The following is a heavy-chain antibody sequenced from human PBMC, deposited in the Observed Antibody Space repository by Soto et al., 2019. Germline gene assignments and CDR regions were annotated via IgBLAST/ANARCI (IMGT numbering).Heavy chain of an antibody. Sequence: EVQLLESGGGLVQPGGSLRLSCTASGFTFSSYAMNWVRQAPGKGLEWVSVISGSGGNTYYADSVRGRFTISRDNSKNTLDVQMNSLRAEDTAVYYCAKSPSLEWFFNNFDDWGQGTLVTVSS. D-gene: IGHD3-3*01. V-gene: IGHV3-23*01. CDR3: AKSPSLEWFFNNFDD. CDR2: ISGSGGNT. J-gene: IGHJ4*02. CDR1: GFTFSSYA.